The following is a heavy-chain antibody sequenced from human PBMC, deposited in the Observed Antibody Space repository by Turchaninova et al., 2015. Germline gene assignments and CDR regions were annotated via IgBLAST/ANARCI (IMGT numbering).Heavy chain of an antibody. D-gene: IGHD5-12*01. CDR2: VYTSGSI. V-gene: IGHV4-4*07. J-gene: IGHJ4*02. Sequence: QVQLQESGPGLVKPSETLSLTCTVSGGSISSYYWIWIRQPAGKGLEWIGRVYTSGSIDYNPSLKSRVTISVDKSKSQFSLKLSSVTAADTAVYFCAHSGYASNFEFWGQGTLVTVSS. CDR1: GGSISSYY. CDR3: AHSGYASNFEF.